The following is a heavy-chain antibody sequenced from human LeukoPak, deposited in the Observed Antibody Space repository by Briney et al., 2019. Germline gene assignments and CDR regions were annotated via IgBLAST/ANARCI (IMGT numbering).Heavy chain of an antibody. J-gene: IGHJ4*02. V-gene: IGHV4-39*01. Sequence: SETLSLTCTVSGGSISSSSYYWGWIRQPPGKGLEWIGSIYYSGSTYYNPSLKSRVTISVDTSKNQFSLKLSSETAADTAVYYCARQDTMGPDYWGQGTLVTVSS. D-gene: IGHD3-10*01. CDR3: ARQDTMGPDY. CDR2: IYYSGST. CDR1: GGSISSSSYY.